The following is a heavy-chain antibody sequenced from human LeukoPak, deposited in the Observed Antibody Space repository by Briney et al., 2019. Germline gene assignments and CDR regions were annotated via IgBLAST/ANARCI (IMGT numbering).Heavy chain of an antibody. V-gene: IGHV1-2*02. D-gene: IGHD6-19*01. Sequence: ASVKVSCKASGYTFTGYYMHWVRQAPGQGLEWMGWINPNSGGTNYAQKFQGRVTMTRDTSISTAYMELSRLRSDDTAVYYCASLQAVAGTEIYYYYGMDVWGQGTTVTVSS. J-gene: IGHJ6*02. CDR3: ASLQAVAGTEIYYYYGMDV. CDR2: INPNSGGT. CDR1: GYTFTGYY.